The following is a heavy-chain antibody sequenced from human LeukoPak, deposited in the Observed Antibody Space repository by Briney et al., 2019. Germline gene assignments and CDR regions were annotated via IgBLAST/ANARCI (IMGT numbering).Heavy chain of an antibody. V-gene: IGHV3-33*01. Sequence: GRSLRLSCAASGFSFSSYGMHWVRQAPGKGLERVAVIWYDGSNKYYADSVKGRFTISRDNSKNTLYLQMNSLRAEDTAVYYCGRDRGELLLLYYFDYWGQGTLVPVSS. CDR1: GFSFSSYG. D-gene: IGHD1-26*01. CDR2: IWYDGSNK. CDR3: GRDRGELLLLYYFDY. J-gene: IGHJ4*02.